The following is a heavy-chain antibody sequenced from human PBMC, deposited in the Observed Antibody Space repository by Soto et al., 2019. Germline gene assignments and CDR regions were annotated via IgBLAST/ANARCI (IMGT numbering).Heavy chain of an antibody. Sequence: QLQLQESGPGLVKPSETLSLTCTVSGGSISRSSYYWGWIRQPPGKGLEWVGSIYYSGRTYYNPSLKSRVTISVDTSKNQFSLKLSSVTAADTAVYYCTRLAGGSSTSWDYWGQGSLVTVSS. J-gene: IGHJ4*02. D-gene: IGHD2-2*01. CDR2: IYYSGRT. CDR1: GGSISRSSYY. CDR3: TRLAGGSSTSWDY. V-gene: IGHV4-39*01.